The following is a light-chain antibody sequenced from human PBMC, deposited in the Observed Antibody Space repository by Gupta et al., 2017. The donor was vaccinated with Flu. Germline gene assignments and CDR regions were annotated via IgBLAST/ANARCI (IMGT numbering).Light chain of an antibody. Sequence: QSLLTQPPSASGAPGQRLTISCSGGTSNIGPNTVNWYQQFPGSAPKLLVYSNDQRPSGVPDRFSGSKSGTSASLAIGGLQSEDEAYYYCAAWDDDRAADVFAPGTKVTVL. V-gene: IGLV1-44*01. J-gene: IGLJ1*01. CDR1: TSNIGPNT. CDR3: AAWDDDRAADV. CDR2: SND.